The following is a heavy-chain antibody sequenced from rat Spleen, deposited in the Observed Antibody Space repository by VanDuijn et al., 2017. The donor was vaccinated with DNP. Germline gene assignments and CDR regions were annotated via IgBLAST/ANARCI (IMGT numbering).Heavy chain of an antibody. D-gene: IGHD1-1*01. Sequence: EVQLVESGGGLVQPGSSLRLSCIVSGFSFSDYNMAWVRQAPKKGLEWVATIIYDGSTTYYRDSVKGRFTISRDNAKSTLYLQMDSLRSEDTATYYCARQRWYYSGEGMDYWGQGVMVTVSS. CDR3: ARQRWYYSGEGMDY. V-gene: IGHV5-7*01. CDR1: GFSFSDYN. J-gene: IGHJ2*01. CDR2: IIYDGSTT.